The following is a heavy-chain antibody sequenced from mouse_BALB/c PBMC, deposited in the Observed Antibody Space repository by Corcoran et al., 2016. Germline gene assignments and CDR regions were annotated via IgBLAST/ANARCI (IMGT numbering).Heavy chain of an antibody. CDR2: INTYTGEP. CDR1: GYTFTNYG. Sequence: QIQLVQSGPELKKPGETVKISCKASGYTFTNYGMNWVKQAPGKGLKWMGWINTYTGEPTYADDFKGRFAFSLETSDSTAYLQSNNLKNEDTATYVCARPIYYYGSSFYWGQGTLVTVSA. CDR3: ARPIYYYGSSFY. V-gene: IGHV9-3-1*01. D-gene: IGHD1-1*01. J-gene: IGHJ3*01.